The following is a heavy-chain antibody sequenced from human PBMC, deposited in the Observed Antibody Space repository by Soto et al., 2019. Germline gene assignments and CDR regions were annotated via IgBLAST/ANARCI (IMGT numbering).Heavy chain of an antibody. CDR3: ARRIAAAGLPFDY. V-gene: IGHV5-51*01. J-gene: IGHJ4*02. CDR1: GYSFTSYW. CDR2: IYPGDSDT. Sequence: LGESLKISCKGSGYSFTSYWIGWVRQMPGKGLEWMGIIYPGDSDTRYSPSFQGQVTISADKSVSTAYLQWSSLKASDTAMYYCARRIAAAGLPFDYWGQGTLVTVSS. D-gene: IGHD6-13*01.